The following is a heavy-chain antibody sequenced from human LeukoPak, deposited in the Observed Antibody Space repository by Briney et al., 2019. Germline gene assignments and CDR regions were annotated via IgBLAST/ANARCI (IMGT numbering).Heavy chain of an antibody. CDR2: ISYDGSNK. CDR3: ARKSIVTTEYPFDI. V-gene: IGHV3-30-3*01. Sequence: GGSLRLSCAASGFTFSSYAMHWVRQAPGKGLEWVAVISYDGSNKYYADSVKGRFTISRDNSKNTLYLQMNSLRAEDTAVYYCARKSIVTTEYPFDIWGQGTMVTVSS. D-gene: IGHD1-26*01. CDR1: GFTFSSYA. J-gene: IGHJ3*02.